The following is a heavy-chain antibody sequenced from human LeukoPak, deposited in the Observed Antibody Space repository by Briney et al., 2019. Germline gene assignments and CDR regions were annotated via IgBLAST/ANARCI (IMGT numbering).Heavy chain of an antibody. CDR3: ARVYSTIFGVVRNWFDP. J-gene: IGHJ5*02. CDR1: GFTFSSYS. CDR2: ISSSSSYI. V-gene: IGHV3-21*01. D-gene: IGHD3-3*01. Sequence: GGSLRLSCAASGFTFSSYSMNWVRQAPGKGLEWVSSISSSSSYIYYADSVEGRFTIPRDNAKNSLYLQMNSLRAEDTAVYYCARVYSTIFGVVRNWFDPWGQGTLVTVSS.